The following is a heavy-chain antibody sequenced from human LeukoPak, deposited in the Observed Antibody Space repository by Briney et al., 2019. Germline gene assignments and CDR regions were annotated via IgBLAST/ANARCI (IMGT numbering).Heavy chain of an antibody. Sequence: ASVKVSCMASGHTYTGYYIHWVRQAPGQALEWIGWINPNSGGTNNAQKFQGRVTMTRDTSISTAYMELSRLRSDDTAVYYCARVLFYSSGNKSNRVDYWGQGTLVTVSS. J-gene: IGHJ4*02. V-gene: IGHV1-2*02. CDR2: INPNSGGT. CDR3: ARVLFYSSGNKSNRVDY. CDR1: GHTYTGYY. D-gene: IGHD6-19*01.